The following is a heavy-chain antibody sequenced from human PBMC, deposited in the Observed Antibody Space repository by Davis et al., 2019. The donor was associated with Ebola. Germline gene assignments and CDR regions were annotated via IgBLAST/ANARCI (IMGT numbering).Heavy chain of an antibody. CDR2: INHSGST. CDR3: ARAASLTIFGVVGNWFDP. Sequence: MPSETLSLTCAVYGGSFSGYYWSWIRQPPGKGLEWIGEINHSGSTNYNPSLKSRVTISVDTSKNQFSLKLSSVTAADTAVYYCARAASLTIFGVVGNWFDPWGQGTLVTVSS. V-gene: IGHV4-34*01. J-gene: IGHJ5*02. CDR1: GGSFSGYY. D-gene: IGHD3-3*01.